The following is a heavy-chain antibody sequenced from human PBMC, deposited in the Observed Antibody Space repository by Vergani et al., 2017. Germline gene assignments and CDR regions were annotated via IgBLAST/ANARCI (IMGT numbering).Heavy chain of an antibody. CDR2: ISSSSSYT. Sequence: QVQLVESGGSLVKPGGSLRLSCAASGFTFSDYYMSWIRQAPGKGLEWVSYISSSSSYTNYADSVKGRFTISRDNAKNSLYLQMNSLRAEDTAVYYCARWLSRITFGGVIVSPTPLGYWGQGTLVTVSS. CDR1: GFTFSDYY. J-gene: IGHJ4*02. D-gene: IGHD3-16*02. CDR3: ARWLSRITFGGVIVSPTPLGY. V-gene: IGHV3-11*05.